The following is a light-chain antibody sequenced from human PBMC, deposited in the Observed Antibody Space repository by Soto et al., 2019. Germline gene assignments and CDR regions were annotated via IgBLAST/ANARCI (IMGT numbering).Light chain of an antibody. Sequence: QSALTQPPSVSAAPGHKVTISCSGSNSNIGNNYVSWYQQLPGTAPKLLIYDNNKRPSGIPDRFSGSKSGTSATLGITGLQTGDGADYYCGAWDDSLSAVFGGGTKVTVL. J-gene: IGLJ2*01. V-gene: IGLV1-51*01. CDR3: GAWDDSLSAV. CDR1: NSNIGNNY. CDR2: DNN.